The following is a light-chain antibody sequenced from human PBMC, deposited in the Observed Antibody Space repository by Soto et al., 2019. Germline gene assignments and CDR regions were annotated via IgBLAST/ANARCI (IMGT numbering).Light chain of an antibody. CDR3: QQRGKWPST. CDR2: DAY. V-gene: IGKV3-11*01. J-gene: IGKJ2*02. CDR1: QSVDRY. Sequence: EVVLTQSPDTLSLSPGETATLSCRARQSVDRYVAWYQQKVCQAPRLLSYDAYSRATGVGARFTGSVSATDFSLTITSLEPEDVAVYYCQQRGKWPSTFGPGTQVEMK.